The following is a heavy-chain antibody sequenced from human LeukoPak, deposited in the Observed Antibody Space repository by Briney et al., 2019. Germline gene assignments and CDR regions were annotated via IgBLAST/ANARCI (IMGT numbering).Heavy chain of an antibody. Sequence: PSETLSLTCAVYGGSFSGYYWSWIRQPPGKGLEWIGEINHSGSTNYNPSLKSRVTISVDTSKNQFSLKLSSVTAADTAVYYCARGRSPRVVPAANDAFDIWGQGTMVTVSS. V-gene: IGHV4-34*01. CDR3: ARGRSPRVVPAANDAFDI. CDR2: INHSGST. J-gene: IGHJ3*02. CDR1: GGSFSGYY. D-gene: IGHD2-2*01.